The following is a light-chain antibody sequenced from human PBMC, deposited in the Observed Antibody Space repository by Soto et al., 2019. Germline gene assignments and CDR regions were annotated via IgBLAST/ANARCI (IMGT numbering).Light chain of an antibody. CDR1: SSDVGGYNY. V-gene: IGLV2-14*01. J-gene: IGLJ2*01. CDR2: EVT. Sequence: QSALTQPPSASGSPGQSVTISCTGTSSDVGGYNYVSWYQQYPGKVPTLLIYEVTFRPSGVSNRFSGSKSGNTASLTISGLQTEDEADYYCGSYASATLIFGGGTKVTVL. CDR3: GSYASATLI.